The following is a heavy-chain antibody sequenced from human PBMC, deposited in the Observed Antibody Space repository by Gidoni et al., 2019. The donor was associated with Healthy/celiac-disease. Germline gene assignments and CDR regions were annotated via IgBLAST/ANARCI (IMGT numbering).Heavy chain of an antibody. CDR2: ISYDGSNK. D-gene: IGHD6-19*01. Sequence: QVQLVESGGGVVQPGRSLRLSCAASGFTFSSYGMYWVRQAPGKGLEWVAVISYDGSNKYYADSVKGRFTISRDNSKNTLYLQMNSLRAEDTAVYYCAKGRVGAVASQYYFDYWGQGTLVTVSS. J-gene: IGHJ4*02. CDR1: GFTFSSYG. V-gene: IGHV3-30*18. CDR3: AKGRVGAVASQYYFDY.